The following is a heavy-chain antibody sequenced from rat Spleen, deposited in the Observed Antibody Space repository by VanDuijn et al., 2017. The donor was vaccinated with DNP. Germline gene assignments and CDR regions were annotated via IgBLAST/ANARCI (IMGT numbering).Heavy chain of an antibody. J-gene: IGHJ2*01. CDR2: ISTGGGNT. V-gene: IGHV5S13*01. CDR3: ASNNYFDY. CDR1: GFTFSNYV. Sequence: EVQLVESGGGLVQPGTSLKLSCAASGFTFSNYVMAWVRQAPTKGLEWVASISTGGGNTYYRDSVKGRFTISRDNAKNTQYLQIDSLRSEDSATYYCASNNYFDYWGQGVMVTVSS.